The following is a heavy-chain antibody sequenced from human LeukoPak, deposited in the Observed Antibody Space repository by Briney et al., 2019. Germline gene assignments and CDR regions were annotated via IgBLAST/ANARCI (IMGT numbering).Heavy chain of an antibody. J-gene: IGHJ4*02. D-gene: IGHD1-7*01. Sequence: GSSVTVSCKASGGTFSSYTISWVRQAPGQGLEWMGRIIPILGIANYAQKFQGRVTITADKSTSTAYMELSSLRSEDTAVYYCARDSDWNYPFDYWGQGTLVTVSS. CDR2: IIPILGIA. CDR1: GGTFSSYT. V-gene: IGHV1-69*04. CDR3: ARDSDWNYPFDY.